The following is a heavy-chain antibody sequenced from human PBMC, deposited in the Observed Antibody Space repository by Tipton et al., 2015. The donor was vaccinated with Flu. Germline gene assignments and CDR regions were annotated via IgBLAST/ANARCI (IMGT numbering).Heavy chain of an antibody. J-gene: IGHJ6*02. CDR1: GYTFTSYD. Sequence: QLVQSGAEVKKPGASVKVSCKASGYTFTSYDINWVRQATGQGLEWMGWMNPNSVNTGYAQKFQGRVTMTRNTSISTAYMELSSLRSEDTAVYYCASFIAARPHYSYYGMDVWGQGTTVTVSS. CDR3: ASFIAARPHYSYYGMDV. CDR2: MNPNSVNT. V-gene: IGHV1-8*01. D-gene: IGHD6-6*01.